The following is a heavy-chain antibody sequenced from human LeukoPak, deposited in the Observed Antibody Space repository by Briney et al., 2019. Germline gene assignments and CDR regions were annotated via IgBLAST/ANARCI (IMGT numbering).Heavy chain of an antibody. J-gene: IGHJ6*02. CDR2: IYYSGST. CDR1: GGSISSSSYY. CDR3: ARIPYYYYALDV. V-gene: IGHV4-39*07. Sequence: SETLSLTCTVSGGSISSSSYYWGWIRQPPGKGLEWIGSIYYSGSTYYNPSLKSRVTISVDKSKNQFSLKLTSVTAADTAVYYCARIPYYYYALDVWGQGTTVTVSS.